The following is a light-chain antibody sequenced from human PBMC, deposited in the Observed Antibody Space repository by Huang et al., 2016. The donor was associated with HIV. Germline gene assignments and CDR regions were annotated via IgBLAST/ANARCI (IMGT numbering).Light chain of an antibody. J-gene: IGKJ2*01. CDR3: QQYNNWPRT. CDR1: QSLSGN. CDR2: GAS. V-gene: IGKV3-15*01. Sequence: ETVMTQSPATLSVSPGERATLSCRASQSLSGNVAWYQQKAGQAPRRLIYGASNRATGIQARFRGSGSGTEFTLTISSLQSEDFAVYYCQQYNNWPRTFGRGTKLEIK.